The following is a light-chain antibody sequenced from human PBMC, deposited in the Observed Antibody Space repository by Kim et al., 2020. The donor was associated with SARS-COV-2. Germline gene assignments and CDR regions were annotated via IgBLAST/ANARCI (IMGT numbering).Light chain of an antibody. Sequence: SYELTQPPSVSVAPGKTARITCGGNNIGSKSVHWYQQKPGQAPVLVIYYDSDRPSGIPERFSGSNSGNTATLTISRVEAGDEADYCCQGWETGSDHVVFG. CDR2: YDS. CDR3: QGWETGSDHVV. J-gene: IGLJ2*01. V-gene: IGLV3-21*01. CDR1: NIGSKS.